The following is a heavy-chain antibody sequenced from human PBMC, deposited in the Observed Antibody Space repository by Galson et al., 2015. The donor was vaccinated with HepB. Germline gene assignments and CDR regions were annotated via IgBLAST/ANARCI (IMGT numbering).Heavy chain of an antibody. J-gene: IGHJ4*02. CDR2: IWDDGSNK. V-gene: IGHV3-33*01. CDR1: GFTFSSYG. Sequence: SLRLSCAASGFTFSSYGMHWVRQAPGKGLEWVAVIWDDGSNKYYADSVKGRFTISRDNSKNTLYLQMNSLRAEDTAVYYCARDYDILTGYPDYWGQGTLVTVSS. CDR3: ARDYDILTGYPDY. D-gene: IGHD3-9*01.